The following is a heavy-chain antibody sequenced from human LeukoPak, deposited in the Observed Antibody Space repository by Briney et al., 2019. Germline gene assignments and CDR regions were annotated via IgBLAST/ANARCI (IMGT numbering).Heavy chain of an antibody. CDR1: GFTVSSNY. V-gene: IGHV3-66*02. Sequence: PGGSLRLSCAASGFTVSSNYMSWVRQAPGKGLEWVSVIYSGGSTYYADSVKGRFTISRENSKNTLYLQMNSLRAEDTAVYYCARDPDFWSGKDYWGQGTLVTVSS. J-gene: IGHJ4*02. CDR3: ARDPDFWSGKDY. D-gene: IGHD3-3*01. CDR2: IYSGGST.